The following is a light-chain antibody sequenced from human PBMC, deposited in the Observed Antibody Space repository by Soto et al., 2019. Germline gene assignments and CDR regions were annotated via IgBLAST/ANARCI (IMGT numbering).Light chain of an antibody. J-gene: IGLJ1*01. CDR3: NSYTISSTYV. CDR1: SSDVGGYHY. Sequence: QSALTQAASVSGSPGQSITISCTGTSSDVGGYHYVSWYQHHPGKAPKLMIYDVSTRPSGVSNRFSGSKSGNTASLTISGLQADDEADYYCNSYTISSTYVFGTGTKLTVL. CDR2: DVS. V-gene: IGLV2-14*03.